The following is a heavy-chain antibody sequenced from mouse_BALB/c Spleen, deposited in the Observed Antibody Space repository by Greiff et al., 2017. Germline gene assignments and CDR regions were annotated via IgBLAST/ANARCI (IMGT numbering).Heavy chain of an antibody. CDR3: TRGTTGYYYAMDY. J-gene: IGHJ4*01. CDR1: GYTFTSYW. V-gene: IGHV1-69*02. D-gene: IGHD1-1*01. Sequence: QVQLQQPGAELVRPGASVKLSCKASGYTFTSYWINWVKQRPGQGLEWIGNIYPSDSYTNYNQKFKDKATLTVDKSSSTAYMQLSSPTSEDSAVYYCTRGTTGYYYAMDYWGQGTSVTVSS. CDR2: IYPSDSYT.